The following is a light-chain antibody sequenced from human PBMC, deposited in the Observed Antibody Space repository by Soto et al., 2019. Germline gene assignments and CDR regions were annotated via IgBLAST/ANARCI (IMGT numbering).Light chain of an antibody. CDR2: DVS. CDR1: QDIRGP. CDR3: QQFNSYPIT. J-gene: IGKJ5*01. Sequence: AIQLTHSPSSLSASVGARVTITCRASQDIRGPLAWYQQKPGKAPKILIYDVSTLESGVPSRFSGSSSGTDFTLTISSLQPVDFATYYCQQFNSYPITFGQGTRLEIK. V-gene: IGKV1-13*02.